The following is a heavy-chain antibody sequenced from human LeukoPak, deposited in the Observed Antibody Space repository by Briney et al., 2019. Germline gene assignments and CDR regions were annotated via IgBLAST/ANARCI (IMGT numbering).Heavy chain of an antibody. Sequence: PGGSLRLSCAASGFTFGSCWMNWVRQTPGKGLEWVANINQDGSQKFYVDSVKGRFTISRDNANNSLYLQMNSLRAEDTAEYYCRCRWDYWGQGTLVTVSS. J-gene: IGHJ4*02. CDR3: RCRWDY. CDR2: INQDGSQK. D-gene: IGHD4-23*01. V-gene: IGHV3-7*01. CDR1: GFTFGSCW.